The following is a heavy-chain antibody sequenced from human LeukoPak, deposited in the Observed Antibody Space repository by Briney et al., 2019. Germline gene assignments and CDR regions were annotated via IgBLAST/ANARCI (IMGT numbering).Heavy chain of an antibody. CDR3: ARDYFDYYDSSGYYLNPFDY. V-gene: IGHV1-69*04. CDR2: IIPILGIA. D-gene: IGHD3-22*01. J-gene: IGHJ4*02. CDR1: GGTFSSYA. Sequence: ASVKVSCKASGGTFSSYAISWVRQAPGQGLEWMGRIIPILGIANYAQKFQGRVTITADKSTSTAYMELSSLRSEDTAVYYCARDYFDYYDSSGYYLNPFDYWGQGTLVTVSS.